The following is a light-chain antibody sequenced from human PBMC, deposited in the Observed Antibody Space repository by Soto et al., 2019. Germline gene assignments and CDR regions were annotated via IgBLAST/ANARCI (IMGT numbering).Light chain of an antibody. J-gene: IGKJ4*01. V-gene: IGKV3-11*01. CDR1: QSVANY. Sequence: EVVLTQSPATLSLSPGERATLSCRASQSVANYIAWYQKRPGQSPILLIYDSSNRATGIPARFTGSGSGTDFTLTISSLEPEDFAVYYCQQRGSWPPLTFGGGTKVEIK. CDR3: QQRGSWPPLT. CDR2: DSS.